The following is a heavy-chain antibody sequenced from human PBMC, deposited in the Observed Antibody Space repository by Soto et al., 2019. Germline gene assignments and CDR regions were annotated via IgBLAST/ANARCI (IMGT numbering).Heavy chain of an antibody. V-gene: IGHV4-59*08. D-gene: IGHD3-16*01. J-gene: IGHJ3*02. Sequence: SESLSLTCTVSGGSISSYYWSWIRQPPGKGLEWIGFMYYSGSTDYNPSLTSRITISRNTSKNQFTMKWSAVTDADRAVYYCGGLLQMDLGEGIDIWGQGTTVTVSS. CDR2: MYYSGST. CDR1: GGSISSYY. CDR3: GGLLQMDLGEGIDI.